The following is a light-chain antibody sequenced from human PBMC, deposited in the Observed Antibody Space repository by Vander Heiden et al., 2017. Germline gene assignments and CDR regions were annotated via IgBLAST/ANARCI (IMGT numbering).Light chain of an antibody. CDR2: DDS. CDR3: QVWDSTSDHFVI. Sequence: SYVVTQPPSVSVAPGQTARITCGGDNIEAKSVHWYQQKAGRAPVLVVYDDSDRPSGIPERFSGSNSGNTATLTITRVGAGDEADYFCQVWDSTSDHFVIFGGGTRLAVL. V-gene: IGLV3-21*02. CDR1: NIEAKS. J-gene: IGLJ2*01.